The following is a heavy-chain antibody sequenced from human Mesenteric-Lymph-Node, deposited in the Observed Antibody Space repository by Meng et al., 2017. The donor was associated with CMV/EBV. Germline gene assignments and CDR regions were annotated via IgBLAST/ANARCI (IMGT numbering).Heavy chain of an antibody. J-gene: IGHJ3*02. CDR2: INHSGST. CDR1: GGSFSGYY. Sequence: SETLSLTCAVYGGSFSGYYWSWIRQPPGKGLEWIGEINHSGSTNYNPSLKSRVTMSVDTSKNQFSLKLSSVTAADTAVYYCARDYNWNGGAFDIWGQGTMVTVSS. V-gene: IGHV4-34*01. CDR3: ARDYNWNGGAFDI. D-gene: IGHD1-1*01.